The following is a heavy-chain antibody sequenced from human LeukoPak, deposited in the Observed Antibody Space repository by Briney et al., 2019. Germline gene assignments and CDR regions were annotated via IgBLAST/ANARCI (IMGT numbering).Heavy chain of an antibody. CDR3: ARGRYSSGWYWFDP. CDR1: GYTFTGYY. D-gene: IGHD6-19*01. CDR2: INPNSGGT. Sequence: GASVKVSCKASGYTFTGYYIHWVRQAPGQGLEWMGWINPNSGGTNYAQQFQGRVTMTRDTSISTVYMELGRLRPDETAVYYCARGRYSSGWYWFDPWGQGTLVTVSS. V-gene: IGHV1-2*02. J-gene: IGHJ5*02.